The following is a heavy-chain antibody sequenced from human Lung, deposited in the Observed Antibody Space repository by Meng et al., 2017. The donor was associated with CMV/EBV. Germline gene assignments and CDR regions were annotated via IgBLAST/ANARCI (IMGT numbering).Heavy chain of an antibody. CDR2: ISSSGSTI. CDR3: AREKGEWFDP. CDR1: GFTFSSYE. V-gene: IGHV3-48*03. J-gene: IGHJ5*02. Sequence: GGSLRLSCAASGFTFSSYEMNWVRQAPGKGLEWVSYISSSGSTIYYADSVKGRFTISRDNAKNSLYLQMNSLRAEDTAVYYCAREKGEWFDPWGQGTLVTVSS.